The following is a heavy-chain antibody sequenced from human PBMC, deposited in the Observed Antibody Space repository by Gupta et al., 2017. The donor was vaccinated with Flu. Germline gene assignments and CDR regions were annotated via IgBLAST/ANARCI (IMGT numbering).Heavy chain of an antibody. Sequence: QVQLVQSGAAVEKPGASVKVSCKASGDTFTSYGFNWVRQAPGQGLEWMAWISAYNGNTNYAQKFQGRVTLTTDTSTNTVYMELRSLRSDDTAVYYCAREGYNFYMDVWGKGTTVTVSS. CDR3: AREGYNFYMDV. V-gene: IGHV1-18*01. CDR2: ISAYNGNT. J-gene: IGHJ6*04. D-gene: IGHD5-24*01. CDR1: GDTFTSYG.